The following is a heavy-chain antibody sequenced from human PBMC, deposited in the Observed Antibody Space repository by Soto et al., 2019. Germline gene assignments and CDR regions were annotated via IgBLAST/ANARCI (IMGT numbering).Heavy chain of an antibody. D-gene: IGHD3-10*01. V-gene: IGHV1-69*01. CDR1: GDTFSNFA. Sequence: QVQLVQSGAVVRKPGSSVKVSCKSSGDTFSNFAISWVRQAPGQGLEWMGRIIPTFDTPNYAQKFQGRLTITADESTSTAYMELSILRSEDTALYYCARALTYYYNWGAYWGQGTLVTVSS. CDR3: ARALTYYYNWGAY. J-gene: IGHJ4*02. CDR2: IIPTFDTP.